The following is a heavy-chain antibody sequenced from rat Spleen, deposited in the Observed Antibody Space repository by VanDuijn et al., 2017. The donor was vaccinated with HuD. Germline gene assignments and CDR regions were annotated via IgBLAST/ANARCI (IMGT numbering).Heavy chain of an antibody. V-gene: IGHV5-29*01. D-gene: IGHD1-11*01. CDR3: ARHEGASIHYFDY. J-gene: IGHJ2*01. Sequence: EVQLVESDGGLVQPGRSLKLSCAASGFTFSDYYMAWVRQAPTKGLEWVATISYDGSSTYYRDSVKGRFTISRDNAKSTLYLQMDSLRSEDTATYYCARHEGASIHYFDYWGQGVMVTVSS. CDR2: ISYDGSST. CDR1: GFTFSDYY.